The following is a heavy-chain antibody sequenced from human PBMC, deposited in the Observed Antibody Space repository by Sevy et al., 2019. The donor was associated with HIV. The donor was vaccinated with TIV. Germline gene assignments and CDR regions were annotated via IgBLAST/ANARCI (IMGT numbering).Heavy chain of an antibody. J-gene: IGHJ5*01. CDR3: AKGIGYSNGWYSWFDS. CDR2: SSWNSGSI. V-gene: IGHV3-9*01. D-gene: IGHD6-19*01. Sequence: GGSLRLSCVASGFTFDDYAMHWVRQAPGKGPGWVSGSSWNSGSIGYAESVKGRFTISRDNAKNSLYLQMNSLRVEDTALYYCAKGIGYSNGWYSWFDSWGQGTLVTVSS. CDR1: GFTFDDYA.